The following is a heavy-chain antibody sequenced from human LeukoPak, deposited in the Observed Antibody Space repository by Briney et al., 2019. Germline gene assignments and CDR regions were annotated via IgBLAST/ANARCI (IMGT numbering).Heavy chain of an antibody. J-gene: IGHJ5*02. Sequence: SETLSLTCTVSGGSISSSSYYWGWIRQPPGKGLEWIGSIYYSGSTNYNPSLKSRVTISIDTSKNQFSLKLSSVTAADTAVYYCARHFSTMTNNWFDPWGQGTLVTVSS. CDR1: GGSISSSSYY. CDR3: ARHFSTMTNNWFDP. CDR2: IYYSGST. D-gene: IGHD3/OR15-3a*01. V-gene: IGHV4-39*01.